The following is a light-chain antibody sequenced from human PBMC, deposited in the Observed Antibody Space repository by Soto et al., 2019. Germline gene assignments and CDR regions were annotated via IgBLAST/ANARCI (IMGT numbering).Light chain of an antibody. CDR2: GAS. Sequence: EIVMTQSPATLSVSPGERATLSCRASQSISSYLAWYQQKPGQAPRLLIYGASTRATDIPARFSGGGSGTEFTLTSNSLQSEDVAVYYCHQVNDWPRGTFGQGTKVEVK. CDR1: QSISSY. V-gene: IGKV3-15*01. CDR3: HQVNDWPRGT. J-gene: IGKJ1*01.